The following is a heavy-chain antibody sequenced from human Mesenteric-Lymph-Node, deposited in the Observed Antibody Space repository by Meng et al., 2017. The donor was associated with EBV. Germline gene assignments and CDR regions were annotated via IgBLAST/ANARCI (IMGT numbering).Heavy chain of an antibody. J-gene: IGHJ4*02. D-gene: IGHD1-26*01. CDR1: GYTFTSYG. V-gene: IGHV1-18*04. CDR3: ARDHSGSYVDY. CDR2: ISPYNGNT. Sequence: QVQLVQSGVDMKKPGASVKVSCKASGYTFTSYGISWVRQAPGQGLEWMGWISPYNGNTNYAQKFQGRVSMTTDTSTSTADMELRSLRSDDTAVYYCARDHSGSYVDYWGQGTLVTVSS.